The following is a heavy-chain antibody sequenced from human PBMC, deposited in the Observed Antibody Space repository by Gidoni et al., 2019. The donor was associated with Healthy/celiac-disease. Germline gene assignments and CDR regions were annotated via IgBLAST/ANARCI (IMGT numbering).Heavy chain of an antibody. Sequence: LEWVSYISSSSSYTNHADSVKGRFTIPRDNAKNALYLQMNSLRAEDTAVYYCAGGAVADTRWYYYYGMDVWGQGTTVTVSS. CDR2: ISSSSSYT. D-gene: IGHD6-19*01. V-gene: IGHV3-11*03. J-gene: IGHJ6*02. CDR3: AGGAVADTRWYYYYGMDV.